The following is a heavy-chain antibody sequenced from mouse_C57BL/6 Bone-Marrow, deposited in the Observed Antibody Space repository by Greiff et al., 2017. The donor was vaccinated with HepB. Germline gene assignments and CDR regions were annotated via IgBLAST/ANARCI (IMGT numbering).Heavy chain of an antibody. D-gene: IGHD2-3*01. CDR1: GFTFNTYA. J-gene: IGHJ4*01. V-gene: IGHV10-3*01. Sequence: EVQLVESGGGLVQPKGSLKLSCAASGFTFNTYAMHWVRQAPGKGLEWVARIRSKSSNYATYYADSVKDRLTISRDDSQSMLYLQMNNLKTEDTAMYYCVRGDGYYGVFYAMDYWGQGTSVTVSS. CDR2: IRSKSSNYAT. CDR3: VRGDGYYGVFYAMDY.